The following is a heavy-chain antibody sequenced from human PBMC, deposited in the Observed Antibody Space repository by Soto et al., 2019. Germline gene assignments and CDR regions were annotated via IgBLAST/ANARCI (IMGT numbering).Heavy chain of an antibody. CDR1: GFTFSSYV. CDR3: AKDGPDHGFPDY. V-gene: IGHV3-23*01. J-gene: IGHJ4*02. Sequence: EVQLLESGGGLVQPGGSLRLSCAASGFTFSSYVMTWVRQVPGKGLEWVSTISGGGGTTYYADSVKGRFTISRDNSKHTLYLQMSTLRAEDTAVYYCAKDGPDHGFPDYWGRGTLVTVSS. CDR2: ISGGGGTT. D-gene: IGHD4-17*01.